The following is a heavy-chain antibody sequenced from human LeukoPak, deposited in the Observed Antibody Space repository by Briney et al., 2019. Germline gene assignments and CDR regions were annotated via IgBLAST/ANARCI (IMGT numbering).Heavy chain of an antibody. CDR2: IIPILGIA. CDR1: GGTFSRYT. Sequence: ASVKDSCKASGGTFSRYTISWVRQAPGQGLEWMGRIIPILGIANNAQKFQGRRTINTDESTSTDYMALSSARSEDTAVYYCARIFGTEGYCSGGSCYSADYWGQGTLVTVSS. V-gene: IGHV1-69*02. CDR3: ARIFGTEGYCSGGSCYSADY. J-gene: IGHJ4*02. D-gene: IGHD2-15*01.